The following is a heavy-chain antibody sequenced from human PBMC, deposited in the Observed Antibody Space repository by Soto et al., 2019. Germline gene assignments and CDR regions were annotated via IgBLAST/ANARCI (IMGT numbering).Heavy chain of an antibody. V-gene: IGHV3-74*01. Sequence: PGGSLRLSCAASGFTFSNYWMHWVRQAPGKGLAWVSRLNGVGSSTRYADSVKGRFTISRDNARNTLYLQMNSLRAEDTAVYYCARHSDYATGMDVWGQGTTVTVSS. CDR1: GFTFSNYW. J-gene: IGHJ6*02. CDR3: ARHSDYATGMDV. CDR2: LNGVGSST. D-gene: IGHD4-17*01.